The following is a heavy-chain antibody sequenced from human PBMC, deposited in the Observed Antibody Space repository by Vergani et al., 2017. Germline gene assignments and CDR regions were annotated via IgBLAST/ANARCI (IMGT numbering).Heavy chain of an antibody. J-gene: IGHJ5*02. CDR3: ARDAAYCGGDCSPNWFDP. CDR1: GGTFSSYA. D-gene: IGHD2-21*02. CDR2: ITPIFGTA. Sequence: QVQLVQSGAEVKKPGSSVKVSCKASGGTFSSYAISWVRQAPGQGLEWMGRITPIFGTANYAQKFQGRVTITADESTSTAYMELSSLRSEDTAVYYCARDAAYCGGDCSPNWFDPWGQGTLVTVSS. V-gene: IGHV1-69*13.